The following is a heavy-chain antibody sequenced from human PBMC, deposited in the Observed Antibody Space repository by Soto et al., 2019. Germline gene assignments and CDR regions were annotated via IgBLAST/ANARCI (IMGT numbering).Heavy chain of an antibody. CDR3: ERGRMPSAIFDWFDP. CDR2: IWSDGSTE. D-gene: IGHD2-2*01. CDR1: GFSLGRYG. J-gene: IGHJ5*02. Sequence: GVLRVSCAASGFSLGRYGMHWVRQAPGKGLEGVAVIWSDGSTEYYADSVKGRFTISRDNSKNTMYFQMNRLRGEDTGVYYCERGRMPSAIFDWFDPWGQGTLVTVPS. V-gene: IGHV3-33*01.